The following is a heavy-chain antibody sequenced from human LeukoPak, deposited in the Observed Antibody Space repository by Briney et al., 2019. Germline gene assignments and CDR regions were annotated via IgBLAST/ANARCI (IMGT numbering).Heavy chain of an antibody. CDR3: AVYSSSWYAAAFDI. CDR1: GGSISSSSYY. Sequence: SETLSLTCTVSGGSISSSSYYWGWIRQPPGKGLEWIGSIYYSGSTYYNPSLKSRVTISVDTSKNQFSLKLSSVTAADTAVYYCAVYSSSWYAAAFDIWGQGTMVTVS. V-gene: IGHV4-39*01. J-gene: IGHJ3*02. D-gene: IGHD6-13*01. CDR2: IYYSGST.